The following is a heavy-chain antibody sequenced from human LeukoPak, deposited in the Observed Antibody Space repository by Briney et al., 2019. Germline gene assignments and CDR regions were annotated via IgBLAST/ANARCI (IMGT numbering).Heavy chain of an antibody. D-gene: IGHD2-15*01. Sequence: PGGSLRLSCAASGFTFSSYAMHWVRQAPGKGLEYVSAISRNGGSTYYANSVKGRFTISRDNSKNTLYLQMGSLRAEDMAVYYCARVGGDCSGGSCYYWFDPWGQGTLVTVSS. CDR3: ARVGGDCSGGSCYYWFDP. J-gene: IGHJ5*02. CDR1: GFTFSSYA. CDR2: ISRNGGST. V-gene: IGHV3-64*01.